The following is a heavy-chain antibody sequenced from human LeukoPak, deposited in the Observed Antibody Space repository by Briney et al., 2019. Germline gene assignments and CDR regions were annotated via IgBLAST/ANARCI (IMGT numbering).Heavy chain of an antibody. J-gene: IGHJ4*02. CDR3: ATLDHDVVGGYSHLDH. Sequence: TSETLSLTCAVSGASISDTKWWSWVRQPPGKGLEWIGKISHSGNTNYNPSLKSRVTVSIDKSKNDFSLILNSMTAADTAVYCCATLDHDVVGGYSHLDHWGQGALVTVSS. V-gene: IGHV4-4*01. CDR2: ISHSGNT. D-gene: IGHD3-9*01. CDR1: GASISDTKW.